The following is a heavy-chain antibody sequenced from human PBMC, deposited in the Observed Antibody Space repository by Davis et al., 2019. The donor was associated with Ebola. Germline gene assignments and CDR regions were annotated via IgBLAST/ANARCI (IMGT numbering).Heavy chain of an antibody. V-gene: IGHV3-23*01. Sequence: GESLKISCAASGFTFSSYAMSWVRQAPGKGLEWVSAISGSGGSTYYADSVKGRFTISRDNSKNTLYLQMNSLRAEDTAVYYCAKASGITGTTSYFDYWGQGTLVTVSS. J-gene: IGHJ4*02. D-gene: IGHD1-20*01. CDR2: ISGSGGST. CDR3: AKASGITGTTSYFDY. CDR1: GFTFSSYA.